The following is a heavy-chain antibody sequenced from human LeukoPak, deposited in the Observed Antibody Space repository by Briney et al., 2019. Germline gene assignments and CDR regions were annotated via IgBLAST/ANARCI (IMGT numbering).Heavy chain of an antibody. CDR1: GYTFTSYG. CDR3: ARVLAAPTTGNWFDP. CDR2: ISAYNGNT. D-gene: IGHD1-14*01. J-gene: IGHJ5*02. V-gene: IGHV1-18*01. Sequence: ASVKVSCKASGYTFTSYGISWVRQAPGQGLEWMGWISAYNGNTNYAKKLQGRVTMTTDTSTSTAYMELRSLRSDDTAVYYCARVLAAPTTGNWFDPWGQGTLVTVSS.